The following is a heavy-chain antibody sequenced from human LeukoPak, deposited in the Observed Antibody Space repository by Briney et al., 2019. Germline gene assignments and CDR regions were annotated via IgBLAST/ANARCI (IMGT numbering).Heavy chain of an antibody. V-gene: IGHV3-73*01. CDR1: GFTFSGSA. J-gene: IGHJ6*03. D-gene: IGHD3-10*01. Sequence: GGSLRLSCAASGFTFSGSAMHWVRQASGKGLEWVGRIRSKANSYATAYAASVKGRFTISRDDSKNTAYLQMNSLRAEDTAVYYCARAPPGGLLWFGDSYLFYYMDVWGKGTTVTVSS. CDR2: IRSKANSYAT. CDR3: ARAPPGGLLWFGDSYLFYYMDV.